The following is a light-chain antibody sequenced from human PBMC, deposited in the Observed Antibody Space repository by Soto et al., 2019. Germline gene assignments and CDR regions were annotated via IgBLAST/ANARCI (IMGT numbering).Light chain of an antibody. J-gene: IGKJ2*01. CDR2: GAS. CDR3: QQYGSSPYT. Sequence: EIVVTQSPGTLSLSPGERATLSCRASQSVSSSYLAWYQQKPGQAPRLLIYGASSRATGIPDRFSGSGSGTDFTLNISSLEPAAFAVYYCQQYGSSPYTFGQANKLEIK. CDR1: QSVSSSY. V-gene: IGKV3-20*01.